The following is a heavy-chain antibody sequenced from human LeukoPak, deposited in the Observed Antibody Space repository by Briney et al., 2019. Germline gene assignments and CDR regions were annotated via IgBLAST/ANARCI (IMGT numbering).Heavy chain of an antibody. V-gene: IGHV1-46*01. CDR2: INPSGGST. CDR3: ARVAPPPEEGSIDY. Sequence: ASVKVSCKASGGTFSSYAISWVRQAPGQGLEWMGIINPSGGSTSYAQKFQGRVTMTRDTSTSTVYMELSSLRSEDTAVYYCARVAPPPEEGSIDYWGQGTLVTVSS. J-gene: IGHJ4*02. CDR1: GGTFSSYA. D-gene: IGHD3-10*01.